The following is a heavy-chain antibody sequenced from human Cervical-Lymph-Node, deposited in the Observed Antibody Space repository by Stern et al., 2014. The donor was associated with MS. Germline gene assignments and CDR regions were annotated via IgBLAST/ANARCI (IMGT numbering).Heavy chain of an antibody. CDR1: GFTFSDYG. D-gene: IGHD1-26*01. J-gene: IGHJ4*02. CDR2: INAYNGNI. Sequence: VQLVESGAEVKKPGASVKVSCKPSGFTFSDYGLSWVRQAPGQGLEWMGWINAYNGNIDLPQKFQGRLTMTTDTSTTTVYMDLTSLTSDDTAVYYCVRDRGLVGTTTGDYWGQGTLVAVSS. V-gene: IGHV1-18*01. CDR3: VRDRGLVGTTTGDY.